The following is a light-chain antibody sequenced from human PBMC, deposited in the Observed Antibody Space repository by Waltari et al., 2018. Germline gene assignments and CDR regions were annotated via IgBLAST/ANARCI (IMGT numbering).Light chain of an antibody. V-gene: IGLV2-23*02. CDR1: SSDVGSYNL. Sequence: QSALTQPASVSGSPGQSITISCTGTSSDVGSYNLVSWYQQPPGKAPKLMIYEVSKRPSGVSNRFSGSKSGNTASLTISGLQAEDEADYYCCSYAGSRVFGGGTKLTVL. J-gene: IGLJ2*01. CDR2: EVS. CDR3: CSYAGSRV.